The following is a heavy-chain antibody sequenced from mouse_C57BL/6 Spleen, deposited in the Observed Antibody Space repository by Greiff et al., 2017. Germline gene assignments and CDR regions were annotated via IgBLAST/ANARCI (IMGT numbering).Heavy chain of an antibody. Sequence: QVQLQQPGAELVKPGASVKLSCKASGYTFTSYWMQWVKQRPGQGLEWIGEIDPSDSYTNYNQKFKGKATLTVDTSSSTAYMQLSSLTSEDSAVYYCARRDTTALYYVDYWGQGTTLTVSS. D-gene: IGHD1-2*01. CDR3: ARRDTTALYYVDY. CDR1: GYTFTSYW. V-gene: IGHV1-50*01. CDR2: IDPSDSYT. J-gene: IGHJ2*01.